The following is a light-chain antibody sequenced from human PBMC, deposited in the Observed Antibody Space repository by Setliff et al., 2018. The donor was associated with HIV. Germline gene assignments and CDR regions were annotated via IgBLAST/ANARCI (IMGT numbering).Light chain of an antibody. CDR3: CSYEITHRFV. V-gene: IGLV2-11*01. Sequence: QSVLTQPRSVSGSRGQSVTFSCTGASSDVGGYDYVSWYQQHPGKAPKLIIYDVSKRPSGVPARFSGLKSGNTASLTISGLQPEDEADYYCCSYEITHRFVFGTGTKVTV. CDR1: SSDVGGYDY. CDR2: DVS. J-gene: IGLJ1*01.